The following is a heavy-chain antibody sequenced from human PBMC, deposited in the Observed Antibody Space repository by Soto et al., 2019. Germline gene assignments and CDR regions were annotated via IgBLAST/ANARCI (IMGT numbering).Heavy chain of an antibody. J-gene: IGHJ3*02. Sequence: QVHLQESGPGLVKPSQTLSLTCTVSGGSIANGEYYWSWFRQPPGKGLEWLDYTYYNEDTYYNPSVKSRLTISLDTSKDQFSLQVNSVTAAETAMYFCARDHTVTTGAFDIWGQGRMVTVSS. V-gene: IGHV4-30-4*01. CDR1: GGSIANGEYY. D-gene: IGHD4-17*01. CDR3: ARDHTVTTGAFDI. CDR2: TYYNEDT.